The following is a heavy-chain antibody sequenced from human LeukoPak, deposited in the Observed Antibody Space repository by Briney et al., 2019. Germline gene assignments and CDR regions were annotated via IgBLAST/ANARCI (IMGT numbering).Heavy chain of an antibody. CDR3: ARDVIFGTRDYYGMDV. D-gene: IGHD3-3*01. CDR2: ISAYNGNT. CDR1: GYTFTSYG. J-gene: IGHJ6*02. V-gene: IGHV1-18*01. Sequence: ASVKVSCKASGYTFTSYGISWVRQAPGQGLEWMGWISAYNGNTNYAQKLQGGVTMTTDTSTGTAYMELRSLRSDDTAVYYCARDVIFGTRDYYGMDVWGQGTTVTASS.